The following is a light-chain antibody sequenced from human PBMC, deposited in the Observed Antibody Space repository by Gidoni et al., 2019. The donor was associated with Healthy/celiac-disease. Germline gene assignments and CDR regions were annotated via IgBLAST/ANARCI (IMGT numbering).Light chain of an antibody. CDR2: DAS. Sequence: EIVLTQSPATLSLSPGERATLSCRASQSVSSYLAWYQQKPGQAPRLLIYDASNRATGIPALFSGSWSGTVITLTISSLEPEDVAVYYCQQRSNWPPSFGQGTKVEIK. CDR1: QSVSSY. J-gene: IGKJ1*01. V-gene: IGKV3-11*01. CDR3: QQRSNWPPS.